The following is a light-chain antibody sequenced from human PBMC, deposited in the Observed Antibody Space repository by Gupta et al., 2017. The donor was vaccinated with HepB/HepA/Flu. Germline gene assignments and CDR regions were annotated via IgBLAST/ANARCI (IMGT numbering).Light chain of an antibody. CDR3: QKYYSAPIT. CDR1: QDISNN. V-gene: IGKV1-27*01. CDR2: AAS. Sequence: DIQMTQSPSSLSASVGDRVTITCRASQDISNNLAWYQQKAGKVPKLLIYAASTVPLGVPSRFSGSGSVTDFTLTISRGHPEDVATYYCQKYYSAPITFGQGTRLDI. J-gene: IGKJ5*01.